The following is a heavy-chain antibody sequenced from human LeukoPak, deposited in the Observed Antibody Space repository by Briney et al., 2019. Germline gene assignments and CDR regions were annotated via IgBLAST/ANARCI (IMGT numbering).Heavy chain of an antibody. V-gene: IGHV4-4*07. CDR2: IYTSGST. Sequence: KPSETLSLTCTVSGGSISSYYWSWIRQPAGKGLEWIGRIYTSGSTNYNSSLKSRVTISVDKSKNQFSLKLSSVTAADTAVYYCARDSQYSSSSRDDMDVWGKGTTVTVSS. CDR3: ARDSQYSSSSRDDMDV. J-gene: IGHJ6*03. CDR1: GGSISSYY. D-gene: IGHD6-6*01.